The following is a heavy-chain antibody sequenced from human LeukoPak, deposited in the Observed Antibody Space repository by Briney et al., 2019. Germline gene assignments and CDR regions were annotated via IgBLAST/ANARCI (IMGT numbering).Heavy chain of an antibody. D-gene: IGHD2-15*01. Sequence: GGSLRLSCVASGFTFSSYAMSWVRQAPGKGLEWVSAISGSGGSTYYADSVKGRFTISRDNSKNTLYLQMNSLRAEDTAVYYCPKHLYLADPNFYDYWGQGTLVTVSS. J-gene: IGHJ4*02. CDR3: PKHLYLADPNFYDY. CDR2: ISGSGGST. CDR1: GFTFSSYA. V-gene: IGHV3-23*01.